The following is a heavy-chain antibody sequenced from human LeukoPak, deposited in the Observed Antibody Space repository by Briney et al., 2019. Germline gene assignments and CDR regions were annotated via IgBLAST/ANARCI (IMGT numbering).Heavy chain of an antibody. V-gene: IGHV4-59*01. J-gene: IGHJ4*02. CDR1: GGSISSYY. Sequence: SETLSLTGTVSGGSISSYYWSWIRQPPGKGLEWIGYIYYSGSTNYNPSLKSRVTISVDTSKNQFSLKLSSVTAVDTAVYYCASLSPVSGDYVPGHFDYWGQGTLVTVSS. D-gene: IGHD4-17*01. CDR3: ASLSPVSGDYVPGHFDY. CDR2: IYYSGST.